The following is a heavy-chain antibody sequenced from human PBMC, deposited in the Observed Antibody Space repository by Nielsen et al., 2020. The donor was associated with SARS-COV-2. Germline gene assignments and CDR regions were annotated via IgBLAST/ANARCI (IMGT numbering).Heavy chain of an antibody. CDR3: ARDQNRADYVWGSYRPYWYFDL. V-gene: IGHV3-33*01. Sequence: GGSLRLSCAASGFTFSSYGMHWVRQAPGQGLEWVAVIWYDGSNKYYADSVKGRFTISRDNSKNTLYLQMNSLRAEDTAVYYCARDQNRADYVWGSYRPYWYFDLWGRGTLVTVSS. CDR1: GFTFSSYG. CDR2: IWYDGSNK. J-gene: IGHJ2*01. D-gene: IGHD3-16*02.